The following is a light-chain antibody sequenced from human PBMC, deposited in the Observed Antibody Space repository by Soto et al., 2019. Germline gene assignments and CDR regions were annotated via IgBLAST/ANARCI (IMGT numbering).Light chain of an antibody. Sequence: DIPMTQSPSTVSASVGDRITITCRASQSINTWLAWYRQRPGEAPQLLIYDVSTLAMGVPARFSGSGSGTDFTLSISRLQADDVATFYCQQYQTYSRTFGQGTKVEVK. CDR2: DVS. CDR1: QSINTW. CDR3: QQYQTYSRT. V-gene: IGKV1-5*01. J-gene: IGKJ1*01.